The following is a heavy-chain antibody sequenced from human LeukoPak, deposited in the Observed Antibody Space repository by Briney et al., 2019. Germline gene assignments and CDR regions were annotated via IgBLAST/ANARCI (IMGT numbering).Heavy chain of an antibody. D-gene: IGHD3-22*01. CDR2: IYSGGST. Sequence: PGGSLRLSCAASGLTVSSNYMSWVRQAPGKGLEWVSVIYSGGSTYYADSVKGRFTISRDNSKNTLYLQMNSLRAEDTAVYYCARDRGSGSDAFDIWGQGTMVTVSS. J-gene: IGHJ3*02. CDR1: GLTVSSNY. CDR3: ARDRGSGSDAFDI. V-gene: IGHV3-53*01.